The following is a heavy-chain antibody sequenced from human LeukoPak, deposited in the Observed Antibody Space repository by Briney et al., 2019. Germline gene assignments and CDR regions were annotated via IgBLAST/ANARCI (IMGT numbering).Heavy chain of an antibody. J-gene: IGHJ6*03. V-gene: IGHV4-38-2*02. CDR2: IYHSGST. CDR3: ARGSSSSWYRREGSHYYYYMDV. Sequence: SETLSLTCTVSGYSISSGYYWGWIRQPPGKGLEWIGSIYHSGSTYYNPSLKSRVTISVDTSKNQFSLKLSSVTAADTAVYYCARGSSSSWYRREGSHYYYYMDVWGKGTTVTVSS. CDR1: GYSISSGYY. D-gene: IGHD6-13*01.